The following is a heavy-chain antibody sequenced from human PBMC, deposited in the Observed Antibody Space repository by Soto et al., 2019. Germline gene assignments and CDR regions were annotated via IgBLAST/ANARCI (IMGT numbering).Heavy chain of an antibody. D-gene: IGHD1-1*01. V-gene: IGHV3-23*01. Sequence: GGSLRLSCAASGFTFSSCAMSWVRQAPGKGLEWVSGIDGSGDGTFYADFVKGRFTISRDDSKNTLYLQMNSLRAEDTAVYYCAKRHTTVATPANYFDYWGQGTLVTVSS. CDR1: GFTFSSCA. J-gene: IGHJ4*02. CDR2: IDGSGDGT. CDR3: AKRHTTVATPANYFDY.